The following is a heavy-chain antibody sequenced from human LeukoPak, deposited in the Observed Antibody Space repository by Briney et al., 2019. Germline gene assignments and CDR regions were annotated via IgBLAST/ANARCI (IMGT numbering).Heavy chain of an antibody. V-gene: IGHV3-53*01. CDR1: GLTVSSNY. D-gene: IGHD1-1*01. J-gene: IGHJ6*02. CDR3: ARGRNRNDEYVFYYYYYGMDV. Sequence: GGSLRLSCAASGLTVSSNYMSWVRQAPGKGLEWVSVIYSDGRTYYADSVKGRFTISRDNSKNTLYLETNSLRAEDTAVYYCARGRNRNDEYVFYYYYYGMDVWGQGTTVTVSS. CDR2: IYSDGRT.